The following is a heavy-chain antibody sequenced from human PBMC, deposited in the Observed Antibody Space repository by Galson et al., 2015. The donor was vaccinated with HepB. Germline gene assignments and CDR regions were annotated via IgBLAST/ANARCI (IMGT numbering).Heavy chain of an antibody. CDR2: ISSSSSYI. CDR1: GFTFSSYS. Sequence: SLRLSCAASGFTFSSYSMNWVRQAPGKGLEWVSSISSSSSYIYYADSVKGRFTISRDNAKNSLYLQMNSLRAEDTAVYYCASKVDTAMVGFDPWGQGTLVTVSS. D-gene: IGHD5-18*01. CDR3: ASKVDTAMVGFDP. J-gene: IGHJ5*02. V-gene: IGHV3-21*01.